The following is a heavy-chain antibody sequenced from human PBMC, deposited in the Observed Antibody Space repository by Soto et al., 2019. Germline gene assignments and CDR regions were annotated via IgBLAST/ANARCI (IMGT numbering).Heavy chain of an antibody. V-gene: IGHV6-1*01. CDR3: VSLIGNSWLDS. CDR2: TYYRSKWYY. D-gene: IGHD3-16*01. J-gene: IGHJ5*01. CDR1: GDSVSSNHPT. Sequence: SQTRSHTCAISGDSVSSNHPTWDWIRQSPSRGLEWLGRTYYRSKWYYDYALSVKSRITINPDTSNNQLSLQLNSVTPDDTAVYYCVSLIGNSWLDSWGQGTLVTVSS.